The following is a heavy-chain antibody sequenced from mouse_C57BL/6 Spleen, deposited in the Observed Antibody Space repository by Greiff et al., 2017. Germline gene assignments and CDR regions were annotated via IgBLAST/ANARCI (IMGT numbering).Heavy chain of an antibody. CDR3: ARLVTGFAY. CDR1: GYTFTSYW. Sequence: QVQLQQPGAELVKPGASVKLSCKASGYTFTSYWMHGVKQRPGQGLEGIGMIHPNSGSTNYNEKFKSKATLTVDKSSSTAYMQLSSLTSEDSAVYYCARLVTGFAYWGQGTLVTVSA. D-gene: IGHD2-13*01. CDR2: IHPNSGST. J-gene: IGHJ3*01. V-gene: IGHV1-64*01.